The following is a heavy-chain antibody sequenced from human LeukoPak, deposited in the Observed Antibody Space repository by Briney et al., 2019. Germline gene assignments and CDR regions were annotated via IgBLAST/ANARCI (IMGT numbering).Heavy chain of an antibody. D-gene: IGHD4-23*01. CDR3: ARTVGTHRFDY. V-gene: IGHV4-39*01. J-gene: IGHJ4*02. CDR1: GGSISSSDYY. Sequence: SETLSLTCTVSGGSISSSDYYWGWIRQPPGERLEWIGTIYYNGNTYYIPSLQSRVIISADTSKNQFSLKVTSVTAPDTAVYYCARTVGTHRFDYWGQGILVTVSS. CDR2: IYYNGNT.